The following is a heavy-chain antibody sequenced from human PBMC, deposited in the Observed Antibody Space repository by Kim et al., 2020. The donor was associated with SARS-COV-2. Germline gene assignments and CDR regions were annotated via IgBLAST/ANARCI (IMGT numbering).Heavy chain of an antibody. J-gene: IGHJ4*02. CDR2: VYSSGSI. CDR1: GGPISSYY. Sequence: SETLSLSCTVSGGPISSYYWSWIRQSPGKGLEWIGYVYSSGSIKYDPSLKSRVTISADTSKNQFSLKLSSVTAADTAIYYCARSRSFGYYFFFDSWGQGMLVTVSS. CDR3: ARSRSFGYYFFFDS. D-gene: IGHD3-22*01. V-gene: IGHV4-59*01.